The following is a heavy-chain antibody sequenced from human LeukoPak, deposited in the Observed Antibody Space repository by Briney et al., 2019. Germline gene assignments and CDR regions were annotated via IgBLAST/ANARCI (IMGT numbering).Heavy chain of an antibody. CDR1: GGSISSSSSY. CDR3: AREGTLYSSSSFAY. CDR2: IYYSGSS. V-gene: IGHV4-39*07. D-gene: IGHD6-6*01. Sequence: SETLSLTCSVSGGSISSSSSYWGWIRQPPGKGLEWIGSIYYSGSSFDNPSLKSRVTISVDTSKNQFSLKLSSVTAADTAVYYCAREGTLYSSSSFAYWGQGTLVTVSS. J-gene: IGHJ4*02.